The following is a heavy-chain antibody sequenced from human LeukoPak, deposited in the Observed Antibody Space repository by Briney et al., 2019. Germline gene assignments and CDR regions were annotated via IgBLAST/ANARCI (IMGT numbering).Heavy chain of an antibody. J-gene: IGHJ4*02. CDR2: ISYDATNK. CDR3: ANYGDYQYFDY. Sequence: PGGSLRLSCAASGFTFINYGMHCVRQAPGKGLEWVAVISYDATNKHYADSVKGRFTISRDNSKNTLYLQMNSLKTDDTAVYYCANYGDYQYFDYWGQGTPVTVSS. D-gene: IGHD4-17*01. V-gene: IGHV3-30*18. CDR1: GFTFINYG.